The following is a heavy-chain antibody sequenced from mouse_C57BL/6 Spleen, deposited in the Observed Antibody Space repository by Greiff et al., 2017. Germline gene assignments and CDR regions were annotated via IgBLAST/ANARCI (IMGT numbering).Heavy chain of an antibody. CDR2: IYPGSGST. Sequence: QVQLQQSGAELVKPGASVTMSCKASGYTFTSYWITWVKQRPGQGLEWIGDIYPGSGSTNYNEKFKSKATLTVDTSSSTAYMQLSSLTSEDAAVYYCAFHYYGSSWAYWGQGTLVTVSA. J-gene: IGHJ3*01. CDR1: GYTFTSYW. D-gene: IGHD1-1*01. V-gene: IGHV1-55*01. CDR3: AFHYYGSSWAY.